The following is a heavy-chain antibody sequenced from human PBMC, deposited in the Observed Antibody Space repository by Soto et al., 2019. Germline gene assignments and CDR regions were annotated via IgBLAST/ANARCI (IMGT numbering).Heavy chain of an antibody. V-gene: IGHV4-61*05. D-gene: IGHD4-17*01. CDR1: GGSISSSSYY. CDR2: FRSSGGT. CDR3: ARAHYGDYGYGMDV. J-gene: IGHJ6*02. Sequence: PSETLSLTCTVSGGSISSSSYYLAWIRQPPGKGLEWIGYFRSSGGTSYNPSLKSRVAISADASTNQFSLKLSSVTAADTAVYYCARAHYGDYGYGMDVWGQGTTVTVSS.